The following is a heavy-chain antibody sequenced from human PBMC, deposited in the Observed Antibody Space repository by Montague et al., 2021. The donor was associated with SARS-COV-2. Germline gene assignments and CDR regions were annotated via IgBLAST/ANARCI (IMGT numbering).Heavy chain of an antibody. CDR3: ARDNYGDWGYYGLDV. V-gene: IGHV4-59*01. CDR1: GGSIGTYY. D-gene: IGHD4-17*01. J-gene: IGHJ6*02. Sequence: SETLSLTCTVSGGSIGTYYWNWIRQSPGKGLEWLGYIYYTGSTKXSPSLKSRDTISMDTSRDQLSLRLKSVTAADTAVYYCARDNYGDWGYYGLDVWGQGTTVIVSS. CDR2: IYYTGST.